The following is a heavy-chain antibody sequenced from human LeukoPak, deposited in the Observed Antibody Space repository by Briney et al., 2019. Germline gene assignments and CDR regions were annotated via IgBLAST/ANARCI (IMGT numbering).Heavy chain of an antibody. CDR1: GGSISSYY. D-gene: IGHD2-21*01. V-gene: IGHV4-59*06. CDR2: IYYSGST. CDR3: ARWRVVPAGAFDI. J-gene: IGHJ3*02. Sequence: SETLSLTCTVSGGSISSYYWSWIRQPPGKGLEWIGYIYYSGSTYYNPSLKSRVTISVDTSKNQFSLKLSSVTAADTAVYYCARWRVVPAGAFDIWGQGTMVTVSS.